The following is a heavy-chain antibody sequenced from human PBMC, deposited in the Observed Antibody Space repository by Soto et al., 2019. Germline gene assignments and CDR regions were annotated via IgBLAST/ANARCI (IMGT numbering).Heavy chain of an antibody. CDR3: ARVRGTWDIVATIDY. CDR2: ISAYNGNT. Sequence: ASVKVSCKASGGTFSRYGISWVRQAPGQGLEWMGWISAYNGNTNYAQKLQGRVTMTTDTSTSTAYMELRSLRSDDTAVYYCARVRGTWDIVATIDYWGQGTLVTVSS. J-gene: IGHJ4*02. V-gene: IGHV1-18*01. D-gene: IGHD5-12*01. CDR1: GGTFSRYG.